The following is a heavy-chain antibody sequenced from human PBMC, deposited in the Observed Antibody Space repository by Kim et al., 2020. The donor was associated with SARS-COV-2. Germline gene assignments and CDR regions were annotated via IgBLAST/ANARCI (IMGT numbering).Heavy chain of an antibody. CDR2: IRSKANSYAT. CDR3: TRQGGQYSSSSQVY. V-gene: IGHV3-73*01. Sequence: GGSLRLSCAASGFTFSGSAMHWVRQASGKGLEWVGRIRSKANSYATAYAASVKGRFTISRDDSKNTAYLQMNSLKTEDTAVYYCTRQGGQYSSSSQVYWGQGTRVTVSS. J-gene: IGHJ4*02. D-gene: IGHD6-6*01. CDR1: GFTFSGSA.